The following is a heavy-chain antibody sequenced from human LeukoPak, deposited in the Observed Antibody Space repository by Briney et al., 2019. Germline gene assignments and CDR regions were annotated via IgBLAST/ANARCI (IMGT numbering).Heavy chain of an antibody. V-gene: IGHV3-23*01. D-gene: IGHD6-13*01. J-gene: IGHJ5*01. CDR2: ISGSAGST. Sequence: GGSLRLSCVASGFTFSTYAMGRVRQAPGKGLEWVPTISGSAGSTDYADSVKGRFTISRDSSKNTLYLQMNTLRAEDTAVYYCASDRNSNNWFFYWGQGTLVTVSS. CDR1: GFTFSTYA. CDR3: ASDRNSNNWFFY.